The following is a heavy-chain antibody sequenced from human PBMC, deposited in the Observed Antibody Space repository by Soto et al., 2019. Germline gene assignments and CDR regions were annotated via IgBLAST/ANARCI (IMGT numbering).Heavy chain of an antibody. CDR1: GFTFSSYS. D-gene: IGHD6-6*01. Sequence: QVQLVESGGGVVQPGRSLRLSCAASGFTFSSYSMHWVRQAPGKGLEWVAVIWYDGSNKYYADSVKGRFTISRDNSKNTLYLQMNSLRAEDTAVYYCARDFEYSSSFDYWGQGTLVTVSS. J-gene: IGHJ4*02. CDR2: IWYDGSNK. CDR3: ARDFEYSSSFDY. V-gene: IGHV3-33*01.